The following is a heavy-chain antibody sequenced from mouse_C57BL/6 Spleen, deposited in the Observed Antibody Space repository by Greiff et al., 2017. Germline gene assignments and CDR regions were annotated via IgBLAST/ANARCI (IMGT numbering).Heavy chain of an antibody. D-gene: IGHD2-1*01. Sequence: QVQLQQPGAELVRPGTSVKVSCKAAGYAFTNYLIEWVKQRPGQGLEWIGVINPGRGGTNYNEKFKGKATLTVDKSSSTAYMQFSSLTSEDSAVYFCSRDQGSTGLDYWGQGTSLTVSS. CDR2: INPGRGGT. V-gene: IGHV1-54*01. CDR3: SRDQGSTGLDY. J-gene: IGHJ2*02. CDR1: GYAFTNYL.